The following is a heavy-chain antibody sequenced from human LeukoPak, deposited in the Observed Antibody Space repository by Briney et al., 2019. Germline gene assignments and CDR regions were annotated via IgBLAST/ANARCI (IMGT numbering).Heavy chain of an antibody. Sequence: PSETLSLTCAVYGGSFSGYYWSWIRQPPGKGLEWIGEINHSGSTNYNPSLKSRVTISVDTSKNQFSLKLSSVTAADTALYYCARETPLRWWFDPWGQGTLVTVSS. D-gene: IGHD4-23*01. CDR2: INHSGST. J-gene: IGHJ5*02. CDR3: ARETPLRWWFDP. CDR1: GGSFSGYY. V-gene: IGHV4-34*01.